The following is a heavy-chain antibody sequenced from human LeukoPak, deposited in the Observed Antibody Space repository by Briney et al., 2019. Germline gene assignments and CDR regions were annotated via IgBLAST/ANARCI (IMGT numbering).Heavy chain of an antibody. D-gene: IGHD5-12*01. CDR1: GGSFSGYY. Sequence: SETLSLTCAVYGGSFSGYYWSWIRQPPGKGLEWIGEINHSGSTNYNPSLKSRVTISVDTSKNQFSLKLSSVTAADTAVYYCARGSSLLVPTSPLNYGAKGTLVTVPS. CDR2: INHSGST. J-gene: IGHJ4*02. CDR3: ARGSSLLVPTSPLNY. V-gene: IGHV4-34*01.